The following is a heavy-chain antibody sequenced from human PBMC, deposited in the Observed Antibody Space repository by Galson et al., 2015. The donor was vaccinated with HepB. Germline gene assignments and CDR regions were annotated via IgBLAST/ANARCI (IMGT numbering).Heavy chain of an antibody. CDR3: ARAPWGRYYDSSGYDY. CDR2: IWYDGSNK. D-gene: IGHD3-22*01. Sequence: SLRLSCAASGFTFSSYGMHWVRQAPGKGLEWVAVIWYDGSNKYYADSVKGRFTISRDNSKNTLYLQMNSLRAEDTAVYYCARAPWGRYYDSSGYDYWGQGTLVTVSS. J-gene: IGHJ4*02. V-gene: IGHV3-33*08. CDR1: GFTFSSYG.